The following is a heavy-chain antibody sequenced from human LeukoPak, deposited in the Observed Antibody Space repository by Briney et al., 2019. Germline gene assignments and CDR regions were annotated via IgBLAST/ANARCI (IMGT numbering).Heavy chain of an antibody. Sequence: ASVRVSCKASGYTCTGYYMHWVRQAPGQGLEWMGWINPNSGGTNYAQKFQGRVTMTRDTSISTAYMELSRLRSDDTAVYYCARDYYDSSGYYYVCWFDPWGQGTLVTVSS. CDR3: ARDYYDSSGYYYVCWFDP. D-gene: IGHD3-22*01. CDR2: INPNSGGT. J-gene: IGHJ5*02. CDR1: GYTCTGYY. V-gene: IGHV1-2*02.